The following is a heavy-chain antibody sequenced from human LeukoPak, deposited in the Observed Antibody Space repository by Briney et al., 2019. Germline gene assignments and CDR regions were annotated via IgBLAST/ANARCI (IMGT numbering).Heavy chain of an antibody. CDR1: GFTFDDYG. D-gene: IGHD3-10*01. CDR2: INWNGGST. V-gene: IGHV3-20*04. J-gene: IGHJ4*02. CDR3: ARDSVSLGSGSSNDY. Sequence: TGGSLRLSCAAPGFTFDDYGMSWVRQAPGKGLEWVSGINWNGGSTGYADSVKGRFTISRDNAKNSLYLQMNSLRAEDTALYYCARDSVSLGSGSSNDYWGQGTLVTVSS.